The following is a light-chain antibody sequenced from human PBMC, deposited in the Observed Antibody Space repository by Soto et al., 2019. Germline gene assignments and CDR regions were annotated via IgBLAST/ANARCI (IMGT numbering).Light chain of an antibody. CDR2: EVT. J-gene: IGLJ1*01. Sequence: QSALTQPPSASGSPGQSVTISCTGTSSDVGGYNYVSWYQQHPGKAPKLMIYEVTKRPSGVPDRFSGSKSGNTASLTVSGLKADDEADYYCSSYAGNSKYVFGTGTKVTVL. CDR3: SSYAGNSKYV. CDR1: SSDVGGYNY. V-gene: IGLV2-8*01.